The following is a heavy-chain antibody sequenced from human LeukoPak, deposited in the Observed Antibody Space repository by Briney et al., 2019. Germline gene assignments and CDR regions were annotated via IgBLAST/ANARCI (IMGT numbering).Heavy chain of an antibody. Sequence: EASVKVSCKGSGGTFSSYAISWVRQPPAQGLEWVGGIIPIFCTSNYAQKFQGRVTITGYERTSTAYMELSSLRSEDTAVYYCARVQITDSSSRGIGVHYYYYMDVWGKGTTVTVSS. CDR3: ARVQITDSSSRGIGVHYYYYMDV. V-gene: IGHV1-69*13. J-gene: IGHJ6*03. D-gene: IGHD6-13*01. CDR2: IIPIFCTS. CDR1: GGTFSSYA.